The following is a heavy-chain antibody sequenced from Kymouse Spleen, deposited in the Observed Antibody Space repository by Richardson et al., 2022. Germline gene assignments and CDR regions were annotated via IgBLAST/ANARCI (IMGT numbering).Heavy chain of an antibody. CDR1: GGSISSSSYY. J-gene: IGHJ6*02. V-gene: IGHV4-39*01. CDR2: IYYSGST. CDR3: ASYYDSSGYFPSWYYYGMDV. D-gene: IGHD3-22*01. Sequence: QLQLQESGPGLVKPSETLSLTCTVSGGSISSSSYYWGWIRQPPGKGLEWIGSIYYSGSTYYNPSLKSRVTISVDTSKNQFSLKLSSVTAADTAVYYCASYYDSSGYFPSWYYYGMDVWGQGTTVTVSS.